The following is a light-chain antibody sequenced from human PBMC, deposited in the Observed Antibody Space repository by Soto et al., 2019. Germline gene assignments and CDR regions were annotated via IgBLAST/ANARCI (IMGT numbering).Light chain of an antibody. J-gene: IGLJ1*01. Sequence: QAASVSGSPGQSITISCTGTSSDVGGYNYVSWYQQHPGKAPKLMIYDVTNRPSGVSNRFSGSKSGYTASLTISGLQAEDEADYYCSSYTSSSTYVFGTGTKLTVL. V-gene: IGLV2-14*03. CDR3: SSYTSSSTYV. CDR2: DVT. CDR1: SSDVGGYNY.